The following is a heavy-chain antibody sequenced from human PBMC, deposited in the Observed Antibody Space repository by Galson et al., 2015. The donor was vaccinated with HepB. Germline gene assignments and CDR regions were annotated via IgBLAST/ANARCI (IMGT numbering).Heavy chain of an antibody. V-gene: IGHV1-69*02. CDR2: IMLDIP. CDR3: ARMPVVAAIYFPT. D-gene: IGHD2-15*01. CDR1: GDTFRDYI. J-gene: IGHJ5*02. Sequence: SVKVSCKASGDTFRDYIISWVRQAPGQGLEWMGRIMLDIPHYAHKCQGRLSITADKSTNTAYMELSSLGSEDTALYYCARMPVVAAIYFPTWGQGTLVTVSS.